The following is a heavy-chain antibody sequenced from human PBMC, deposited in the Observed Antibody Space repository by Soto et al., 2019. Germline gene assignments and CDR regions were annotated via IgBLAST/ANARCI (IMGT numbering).Heavy chain of an antibody. D-gene: IGHD2-2*01. CDR1: DGSVSSASFY. CDR3: PRGDAINWFYS. CDR2: ISYSGST. V-gene: IGHV4-61*01. Sequence: SETLSLTCTVSDGSVSSASFYWNWIRQPPGKGLEWIGYISYSGSTNYNPSLRSRVTISVDTSKNQFSLRLTSATAADTAVYYCPRGDAINWFYSWGQGTRVTVSS. J-gene: IGHJ5*01.